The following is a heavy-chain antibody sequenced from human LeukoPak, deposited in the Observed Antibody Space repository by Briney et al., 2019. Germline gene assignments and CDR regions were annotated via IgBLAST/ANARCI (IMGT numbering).Heavy chain of an antibody. D-gene: IGHD6-19*01. CDR1: GYTFTSYG. J-gene: IGHJ4*02. Sequence: ASVKVSCKASGYTFTSYGISWVRQAPGQGLEWMGWISAYNGNTNYAQKLQGRVTMTTDTSTSTAYMELRSLRSDDTAVYYCARDDPSPVAGTIDYWGQGTLVTVSS. V-gene: IGHV1-18*01. CDR2: ISAYNGNT. CDR3: ARDDPSPVAGTIDY.